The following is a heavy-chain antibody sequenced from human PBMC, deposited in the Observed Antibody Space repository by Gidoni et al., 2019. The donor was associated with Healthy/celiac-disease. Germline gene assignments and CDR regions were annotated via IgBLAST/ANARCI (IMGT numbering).Heavy chain of an antibody. CDR3: AREGIAVAGTNWFDP. Sequence: RSLRLSCAASGFTFCSYAMHWVRQAPGKGLEWVAVISYDGSNKDYADSVKGRFTISRDNSKNTLDLQMNSLRAEDTAVYYCAREGIAVAGTNWFDPWGQGTLVTVSS. CDR1: GFTFCSYA. V-gene: IGHV3-30*01. J-gene: IGHJ5*02. CDR2: ISYDGSNK. D-gene: IGHD6-19*01.